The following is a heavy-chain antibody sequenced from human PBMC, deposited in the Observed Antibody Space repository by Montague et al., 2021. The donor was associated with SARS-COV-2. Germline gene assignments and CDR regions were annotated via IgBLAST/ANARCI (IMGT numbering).Heavy chain of an antibody. Sequence: PALVKPTQTLTLTCTFSGFSLSTSGMCVSWIRQPPGKALEWLARXDWDDDKYYSTSLKTRLTISKDTTKNQVVLTMTNMDPVDIATYYCARETGTTVSLDYWGQGTLVTVSS. V-gene: IGHV2-70*11. CDR3: ARETGTTVSLDY. D-gene: IGHD1-7*01. J-gene: IGHJ4*02. CDR2: XDWDDDK. CDR1: GFSLSTSGMC.